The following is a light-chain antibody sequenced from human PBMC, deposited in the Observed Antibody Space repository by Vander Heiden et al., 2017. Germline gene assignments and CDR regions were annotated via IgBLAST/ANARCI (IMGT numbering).Light chain of an antibody. J-gene: IGKJ1*01. CDR2: NAS. CDR1: QSISSW. V-gene: IGKV1-5*03. Sequence: DLQVNPSPSTLSASVGDRVTITCRASQSISSWLAWYQQKPGKAPKLLTYNASSLESGVPSRFSGSGSGTEFTLTISSLQPDDFATYYCQQYNSYSRGFGQGTKVEIK. CDR3: QQYNSYSRG.